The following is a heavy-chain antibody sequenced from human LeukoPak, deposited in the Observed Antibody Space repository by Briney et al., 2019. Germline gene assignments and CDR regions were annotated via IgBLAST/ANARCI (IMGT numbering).Heavy chain of an antibody. CDR1: GGSFSGYY. CDR2: IYYSGST. V-gene: IGHV4-34*01. Sequence: SETLSLTCAVYGGSFSGYYWSSMGRPPGKELKGLGGIYYSGSTYYTPSRKSRVTISVDTSKNQFSLRLSSVTAADTAVYYCARHPLTSYDYVWGSFHYWGQGTLVTVSS. J-gene: IGHJ4*02. D-gene: IGHD3-16*01. CDR3: ARHPLTSYDYVWGSFHY.